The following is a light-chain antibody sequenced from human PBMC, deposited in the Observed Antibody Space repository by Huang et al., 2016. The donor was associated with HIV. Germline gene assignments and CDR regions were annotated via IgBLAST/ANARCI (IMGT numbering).Light chain of an antibody. CDR1: QSISNY. J-gene: IGKJ1*01. V-gene: IGKV1-39*01. CDR2: GAS. Sequence: DIQITQSPASLSASVGDRVTITCGATQSISNYVNWYQQKPGKAPTLLSYGASTLQSGGPSRFSGSGSGTDFTLTISSLQPEDFTTYYCQQNYNSPPTFGQGTKVEI. CDR3: QQNYNSPPT.